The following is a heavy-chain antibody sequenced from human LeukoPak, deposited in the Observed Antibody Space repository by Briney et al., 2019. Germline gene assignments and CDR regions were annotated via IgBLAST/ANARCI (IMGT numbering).Heavy chain of an antibody. J-gene: IGHJ2*01. V-gene: IGHV1-8*03. CDR1: GYTFTSCD. Sequence: GASVKVSCKASGYTFTSCDINWVRQATGQGLEWMGWMNPNSGNTGYAQKFQGRVTITRNTSISTAYMELSSLRSEDTAVYYCARGRGPIVVVTAINWYFDLWGRGTLVTVSS. CDR3: ARGRGPIVVVTAINWYFDL. D-gene: IGHD2-21*02. CDR2: MNPNSGNT.